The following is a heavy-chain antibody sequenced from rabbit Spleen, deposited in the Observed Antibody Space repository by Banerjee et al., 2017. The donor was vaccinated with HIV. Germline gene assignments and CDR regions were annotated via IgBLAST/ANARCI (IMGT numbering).Heavy chain of an antibody. CDR2: IDTGSSGFT. CDR3: ARDTSSSFSSYGMDL. CDR1: GFSFSNKAV. J-gene: IGHJ6*01. D-gene: IGHD1-1*01. V-gene: IGHV1S45*01. Sequence: QEQLVESGGGLVKPEGSLKLSCTASGFSFSNKAVMCWVRQTPGKGLEWIACIDTGSSGFTYFASWAKCRFTISKSSSTTVTLQMTSLTAADTATYFCARDTSSSFSSYGMDLWGPCTLVTVS.